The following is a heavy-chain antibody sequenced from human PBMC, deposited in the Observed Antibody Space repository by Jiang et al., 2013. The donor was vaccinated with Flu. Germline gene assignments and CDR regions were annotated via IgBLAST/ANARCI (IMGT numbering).Heavy chain of an antibody. CDR3: ARVPWGIAVAGFAFDI. Sequence: GKGLEWIGSIYYSGSTYYNPSLKSRVTISVDTSKNQFSLKLSSVTAADTAVYYCARVPWGIAVAGFAFDIWGQGTMVTVSS. D-gene: IGHD6-19*01. J-gene: IGHJ3*02. V-gene: IGHV4-39*01. CDR2: IYYSGST.